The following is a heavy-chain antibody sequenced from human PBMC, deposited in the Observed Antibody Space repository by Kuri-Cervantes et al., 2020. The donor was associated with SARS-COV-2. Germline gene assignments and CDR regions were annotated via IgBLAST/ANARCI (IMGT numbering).Heavy chain of an antibody. CDR3: ARVDGDYVDWYFDL. CDR1: GFTFSSYW. Sequence: GESLKISCAASGFTFSSYWMSWVRQALGKGLEWVANIKQDGSEKYYVDSVKGRFTISRDNAKNSLYLQMNSLRAEDTAVYYCARVDGDYVDWYFDLWGRGTLVTVSS. J-gene: IGHJ2*01. D-gene: IGHD4-17*01. V-gene: IGHV3-7*01. CDR2: IKQDGSEK.